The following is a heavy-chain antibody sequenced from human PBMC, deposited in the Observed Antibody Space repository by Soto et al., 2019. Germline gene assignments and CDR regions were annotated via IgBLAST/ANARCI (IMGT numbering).Heavy chain of an antibody. J-gene: IGHJ6*02. CDR3: ARDVYGSSTSGYYYYGMDV. V-gene: IGHV4-4*07. Sequence: KPSETLSLTCTVSGGSISSYYWSWIRQPAGKGLELIGRIYTSGSTDHNPSLKSRVTMSVDTSKNQFSLKLSSVTAADTAVYYCARDVYGSSTSGYYYYGMDVWGQGTTVTVSS. CDR1: GGSISSYY. CDR2: IYTSGST. D-gene: IGHD2-2*01.